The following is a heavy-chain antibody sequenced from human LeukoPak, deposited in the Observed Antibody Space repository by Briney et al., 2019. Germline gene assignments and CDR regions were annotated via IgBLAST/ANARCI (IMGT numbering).Heavy chain of an antibody. Sequence: SETLSLTCAVYGGSFSGYYWSWIRQPPGKGLEWIGRIYTSGSTNYNPSLKSRVTMSVDTSKNQFSLKLSSVTAADTAVYYCARDLVYYDSGLDAFDIWGQGTMVTVSS. CDR1: GGSFSGYY. CDR2: IYTSGST. V-gene: IGHV4-4*07. J-gene: IGHJ3*02. D-gene: IGHD3-22*01. CDR3: ARDLVYYDSGLDAFDI.